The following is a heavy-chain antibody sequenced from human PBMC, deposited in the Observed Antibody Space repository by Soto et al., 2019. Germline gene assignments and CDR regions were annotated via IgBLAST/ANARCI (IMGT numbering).Heavy chain of an antibody. Sequence: SETLSLTCTVSGGSISSGDYYWSWIRQPPGKGLEWIGYIYYSGSTYYNPSLKSRVTISVDTSKNQYSLKLSSVTAADTAVYYCARVALGSSGYYFPSIFDYWGQGTLVTVSS. CDR3: ARVALGSSGYYFPSIFDY. V-gene: IGHV4-30-4*01. CDR1: GGSISSGDYY. D-gene: IGHD3-22*01. CDR2: IYYSGST. J-gene: IGHJ4*02.